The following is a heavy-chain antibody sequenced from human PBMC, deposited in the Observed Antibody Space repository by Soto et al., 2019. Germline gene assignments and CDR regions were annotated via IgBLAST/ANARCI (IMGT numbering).Heavy chain of an antibody. CDR1: GFTFSSHA. CDR2: ITSTSSTK. Sequence: GGSLRLSCAASGFTFSSHAMNWVRQAPGKGLEWLSYITSTSSTKHYAASVEGRFTISRDNSKNTLYLQMNSLRLEDTAVYYCARTVEPFYYYGMDVWGQGTTVTVSS. J-gene: IGHJ6*02. V-gene: IGHV3-48*01. CDR3: ARTVEPFYYYGMDV.